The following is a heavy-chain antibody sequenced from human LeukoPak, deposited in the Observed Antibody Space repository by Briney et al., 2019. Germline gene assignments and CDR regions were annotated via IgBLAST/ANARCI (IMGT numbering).Heavy chain of an antibody. CDR1: GFTFSRYW. Sequence: GGSLILSCAASGFTFSRYWMSWVRQAPGKGLEWVANINQDGSVIYYVDSVKGRFIISRDNAKNPLSLQMNSLRVEDTAVYYCARIGYTSSSNDYWGQGTLVTVSS. CDR2: INQDGSVI. V-gene: IGHV3-7*01. J-gene: IGHJ4*02. CDR3: ARIGYTSSSNDY. D-gene: IGHD2-15*01.